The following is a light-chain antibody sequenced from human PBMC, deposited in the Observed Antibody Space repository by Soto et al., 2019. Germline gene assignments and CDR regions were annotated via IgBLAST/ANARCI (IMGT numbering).Light chain of an antibody. V-gene: IGKV3-20*01. CDR2: DAS. CDR1: QSVSSY. CDR3: QQYGSSPFT. J-gene: IGKJ3*01. Sequence: EIALTQSPATLSLSPGERATLSCRASQSVSSYLAWYQQKPGQAPRLLIYDASNRATGIPARFSGSGSGTDFTLTISRLEPEDFAVYYCQQYGSSPFTFGPGTKVDIK.